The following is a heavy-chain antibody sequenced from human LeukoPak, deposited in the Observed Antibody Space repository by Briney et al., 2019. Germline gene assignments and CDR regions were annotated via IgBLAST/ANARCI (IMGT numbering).Heavy chain of an antibody. CDR2: ISGSGGST. J-gene: IGHJ4*02. Sequence: GGSLRLSCVASGFTFGSYAMHWVRQAPGKGLEWVSAISGSGGSTYYADSVKGRFTISRDNSKNTLYLQMNSLRAEDTAVYYCAKEVIVGVSFDYWGQGTLVTVSS. CDR3: AKEVIVGVSFDY. CDR1: GFTFGSYA. V-gene: IGHV3-23*01. D-gene: IGHD1-26*01.